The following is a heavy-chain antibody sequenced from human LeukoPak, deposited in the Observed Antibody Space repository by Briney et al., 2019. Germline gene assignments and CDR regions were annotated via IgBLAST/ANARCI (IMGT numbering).Heavy chain of an antibody. D-gene: IGHD3-10*01. Sequence: ASVKVSFKASGYTFTSYYMHWVRQAPGQGLEGMGWINPNSGGTNYAQKFQGRVTMTRDTSISTACMELSRLRSDDTAVYFCASDYYGSGSPYMDVWGKGTTVTIS. V-gene: IGHV1-2*02. CDR3: ASDYYGSGSPYMDV. CDR2: INPNSGGT. CDR1: GYTFTSYY. J-gene: IGHJ6*03.